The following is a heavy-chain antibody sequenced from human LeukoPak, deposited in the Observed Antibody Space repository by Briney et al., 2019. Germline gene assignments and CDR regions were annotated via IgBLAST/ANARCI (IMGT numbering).Heavy chain of an antibody. V-gene: IGHV3-11*01. Sequence: PGGSLRLSCAASGFTFSDYYMNWIRQAPGKGLEWVSYISGSNGSTIYYADSVKGRFTISRDNAKNSLYLQMNSLRVEDTAVYYCIAARPDYWGQGTLVTVSS. D-gene: IGHD6-6*01. CDR1: GFTFSDYY. J-gene: IGHJ4*02. CDR3: IAARPDY. CDR2: ISGSNGSTI.